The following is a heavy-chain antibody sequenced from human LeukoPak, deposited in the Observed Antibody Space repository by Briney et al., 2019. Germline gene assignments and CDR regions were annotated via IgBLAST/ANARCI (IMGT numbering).Heavy chain of an antibody. CDR1: GFTFSDYG. V-gene: IGHV3-30*03. CDR3: ARDRGSSSWSYYYYGMYV. Sequence: PGGSLRLSCAASGFTFSDYGMHWVRQAPGKGLEWVAVISYDGSNKYYADSVKGRFTISRDNSKNTLYLQMNSLRAEDTAVYYCARDRGSSSWSYYYYGMYVWGQGTTVTVSS. D-gene: IGHD6-13*01. J-gene: IGHJ6*02. CDR2: ISYDGSNK.